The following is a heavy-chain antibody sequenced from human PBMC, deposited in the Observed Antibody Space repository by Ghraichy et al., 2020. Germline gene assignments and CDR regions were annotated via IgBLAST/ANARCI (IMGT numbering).Heavy chain of an antibody. CDR1: VFTFDDYA. Sequence: GGALRLSCAASVFTFDDYAMHWVRQVPGKGLEWVALINGRGVSTYFADSVKGRFTISRDNRKNSLYLQMNSLRTEDTALYYCAKAPYCGGDCYFGGWFDPWGQGTLVTVSS. D-gene: IGHD2-21*02. V-gene: IGHV3-43*02. CDR2: INGRGVST. J-gene: IGHJ5*02. CDR3: AKAPYCGGDCYFGGWFDP.